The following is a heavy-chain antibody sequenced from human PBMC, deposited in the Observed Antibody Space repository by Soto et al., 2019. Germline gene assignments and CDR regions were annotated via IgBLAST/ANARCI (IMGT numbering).Heavy chain of an antibody. Sequence: SETLSLTCTVSGGSISSYYWSWIRQPPGKGLEWIGYIYYSGSTNYNPSLKSRVTISVDTSKNQFSLKLSSVTAADTAVYYCARDFHTGFDYWGQGTLVTVSS. CDR2: IYYSGST. V-gene: IGHV4-59*01. CDR1: GGSISSYY. D-gene: IGHD4-17*01. J-gene: IGHJ4*02. CDR3: ARDFHTGFDY.